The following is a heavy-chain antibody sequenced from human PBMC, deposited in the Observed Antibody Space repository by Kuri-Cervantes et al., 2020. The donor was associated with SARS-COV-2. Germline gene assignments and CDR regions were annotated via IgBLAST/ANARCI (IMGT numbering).Heavy chain of an antibody. CDR2: ISGSGDSR. CDR3: AKDALSWVGELLSLYYYYMDV. D-gene: IGHD3-10*01. CDR1: GFTFSSYA. V-gene: IGHV3-23*01. J-gene: IGHJ6*03. Sequence: ETLSLTCAASGFTFSSYAMSWVRQAPGKGLEWVSAISGSGDSRYYADSVKGRFTISRDNSKNTFYLQMNSLRAEDTAVYYCAKDALSWVGELLSLYYYYMDVWGKGTTVTVSS.